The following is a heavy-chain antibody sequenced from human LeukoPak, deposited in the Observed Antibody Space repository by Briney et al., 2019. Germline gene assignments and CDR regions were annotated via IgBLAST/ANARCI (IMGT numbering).Heavy chain of an antibody. V-gene: IGHV3-7*01. CDR3: GRYAYSHGIDS. Sequence: GGSLRLSCTASGFSFGTYWMAWVRQAPGKGPEWVANIKGDGSEKYSLDSMKGRITISRDNAKNSLYLQMNSLRAEDTAVYYCGRYAYSHGIDSWGRGTLVTVSS. D-gene: IGHD5-18*01. CDR1: GFSFGTYW. CDR2: IKGDGSEK. J-gene: IGHJ4*02.